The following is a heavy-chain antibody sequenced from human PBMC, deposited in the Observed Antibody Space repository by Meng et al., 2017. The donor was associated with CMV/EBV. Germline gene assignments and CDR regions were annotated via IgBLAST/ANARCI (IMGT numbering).Heavy chain of an antibody. V-gene: IGHV3-48*03. D-gene: IGHD2-2*02. CDR3: ARGDRIVVVPAAIQKVTYYYYYGMDV. CDR1: GFTFSSYE. Sequence: GESLKISCAASGFTFSSYEMNWVRQAPGKGLEWVSYISSSGSTIYYADSVKGRFTIYRDNAKNSLYLQMNSLRAEDTAVYYCARGDRIVVVPAAIQKVTYYYYYGMDVWGQGTTVTVSS. J-gene: IGHJ6*02. CDR2: ISSSGSTI.